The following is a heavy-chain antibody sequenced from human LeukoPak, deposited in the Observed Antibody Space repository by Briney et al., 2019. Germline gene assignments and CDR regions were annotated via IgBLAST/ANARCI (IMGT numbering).Heavy chain of an antibody. J-gene: IGHJ3*02. V-gene: IGHV3-23*01. Sequence: PGGSLRLSCAASGFTFNNYAMSWVRQAPGKGLEWVSAISGSGGSTYYADSVKGRFTISRDNSKNTLYLQMNSLRAEDTAVYYCAKDDYYYDSSGYYLGDAFDIWGQGTMVTVSS. CDR2: ISGSGGST. CDR3: AKDDYYYDSSGYYLGDAFDI. CDR1: GFTFNNYA. D-gene: IGHD3-22*01.